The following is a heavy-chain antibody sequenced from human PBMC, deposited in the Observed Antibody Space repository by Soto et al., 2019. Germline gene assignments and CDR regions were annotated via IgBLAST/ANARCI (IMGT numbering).Heavy chain of an antibody. CDR3: ARAVAGIIYYYYYGMEV. V-gene: IGHV6-1*01. D-gene: IGHD6-19*01. CDR1: GDSVSSNSAA. Sequence: SQTLSLTCAISGDSVSSNSAAWNWIRQSPSRGLEWLGRTYYRSKWYNDYAVSVKSRITINPDTSKHQFSLQLNSVTPEDTAVYYGARAVAGIIYYYYYGMEVWGQGTTGTAAS. J-gene: IGHJ6*01. CDR2: TYYRSKWYN.